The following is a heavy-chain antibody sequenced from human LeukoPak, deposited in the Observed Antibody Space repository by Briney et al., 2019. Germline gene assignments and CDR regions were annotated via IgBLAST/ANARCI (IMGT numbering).Heavy chain of an antibody. D-gene: IGHD5-12*01. J-gene: IGHJ4*02. CDR3: AKLVATAYYFDY. Sequence: GGSLRLSCAASGFTFSSYAMSWVRQAPGKGLEWVSAVSGSGGSTYYADSVKDRFTISRDNSKNTLYLQMNSLRAEDTAVYYCAKLVATAYYFDYWGQGTLVTVSS. CDR2: VSGSGGST. CDR1: GFTFSSYA. V-gene: IGHV3-23*01.